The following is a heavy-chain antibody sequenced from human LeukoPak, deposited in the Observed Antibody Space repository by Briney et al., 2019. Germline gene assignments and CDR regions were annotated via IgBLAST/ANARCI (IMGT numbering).Heavy chain of an antibody. J-gene: IGHJ4*02. V-gene: IGHV3-64D*06. CDR2: ITSNGGTT. D-gene: IGHD3-9*01. CDR1: GFTFNNYA. Sequence: PGGSLRLSCSASGFTFNNYAMHWVRQAPGKGLEYVSAITSNGGTTYYGDSVRGRFTISRDNSKNTVYLQMSSLRPEDTAVYYCLKDLTGLGDYWGQGTLVTVSS. CDR3: LKDLTGLGDY.